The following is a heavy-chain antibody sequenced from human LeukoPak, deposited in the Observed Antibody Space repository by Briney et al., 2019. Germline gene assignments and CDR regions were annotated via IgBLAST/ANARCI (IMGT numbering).Heavy chain of an antibody. D-gene: IGHD3-16*02. CDR2: INPSGGST. CDR1: GYTFTSYY. V-gene: IGHV1-46*01. Sequence: ASVKVSCKASGYTFTSYYMHWVRQAPGQGLEWMGIINPSGGSTSYAQKFQGRVTMTRDTSTSTVYMELSSLRSEDTAVYSCARGGLGGVLVPYYYYGMDVWGQGTTVTVSS. CDR3: ARGGLGGVLVPYYYYGMDV. J-gene: IGHJ6*02.